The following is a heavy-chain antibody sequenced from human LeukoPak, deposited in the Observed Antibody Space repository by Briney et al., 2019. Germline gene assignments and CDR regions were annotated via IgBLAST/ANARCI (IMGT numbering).Heavy chain of an antibody. Sequence: SETLSLTCTVSGGSISSGGYYWSWIRQHPGKGLEWIGYIYYSGSTYYNPSLKSRVTISVDTSKNQFSLKLSSVAAADTAVYYCASSSGWYLGYFDYWGQGTLVTVSS. D-gene: IGHD6-19*01. J-gene: IGHJ4*02. V-gene: IGHV4-31*03. CDR3: ASSSGWYLGYFDY. CDR2: IYYSGST. CDR1: GGSISSGGYY.